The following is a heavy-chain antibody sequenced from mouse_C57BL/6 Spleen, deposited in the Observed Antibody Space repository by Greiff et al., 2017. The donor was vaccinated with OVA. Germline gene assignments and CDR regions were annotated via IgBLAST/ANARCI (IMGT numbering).Heavy chain of an antibody. CDR1: GYAFSSSW. CDR3: ARDIYYYGSSPAWFAY. Sequence: VKLMESGPELVKPGASVKISCKASGYAFSSSWMNWVKQRPGKGLEWIGRIYPGDGDTNYNGKFKGKATLTADKSSSTAYMQLSSLTSEDSAVYFCARDIYYYGSSPAWFAYWGQGTLVTVSA. J-gene: IGHJ3*01. CDR2: IYPGDGDT. D-gene: IGHD1-1*01. V-gene: IGHV1-82*01.